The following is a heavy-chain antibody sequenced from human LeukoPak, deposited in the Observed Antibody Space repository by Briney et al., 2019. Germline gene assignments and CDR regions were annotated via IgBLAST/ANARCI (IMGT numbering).Heavy chain of an antibody. Sequence: ASVKVSCEASGSTFTGYYVHWIRQAPGQGLEWMGWINFNSGGTDYAQNFQGRVTMTRDTSISTAYMELTSLRSDDTAMYYCARDMVAGLSDCWGQGTLVTVSS. J-gene: IGHJ4*02. CDR3: ARDMVAGLSDC. D-gene: IGHD6-19*01. CDR1: GSTFTGYY. CDR2: INFNSGGT. V-gene: IGHV1-2*02.